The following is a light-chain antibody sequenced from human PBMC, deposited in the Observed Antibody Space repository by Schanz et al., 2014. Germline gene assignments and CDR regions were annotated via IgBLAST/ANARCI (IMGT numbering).Light chain of an antibody. CDR2: GAS. CDR3: QQYGSSPFT. CDR1: QSVGSN. Sequence: EMVMTQSPATLSVSPGERATLSCRASQSVGSNLAWYQQKPGQAPRLLIYGASTRATGIPARFSGSGSGTEFTLTISSLQSEDFAVYYCQQYGSSPFTFGPGTKVDIK. J-gene: IGKJ3*01. V-gene: IGKV3-15*01.